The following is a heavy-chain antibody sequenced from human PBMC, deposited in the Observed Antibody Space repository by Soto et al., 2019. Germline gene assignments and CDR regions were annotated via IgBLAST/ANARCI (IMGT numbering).Heavy chain of an antibody. J-gene: IGHJ6*02. Sequence: QVQVVQSGAEVKRPGSSVNVSCKASGGYFNNRQTLNSYPISWVRQAPGQGLEWMGGIIPLFGTTNYAQRFQGRVTITEDKSTSKTDLELNNVTSDDTAVYYCAQSWGGEIYYYYYAMDVWGQGTTVTVSS. D-gene: IGHD3-16*01. CDR1: GGYFNNRQTLNSYP. CDR2: IIPLFGTT. V-gene: IGHV1-69*06. CDR3: AQSWGGEIYYYYYAMDV.